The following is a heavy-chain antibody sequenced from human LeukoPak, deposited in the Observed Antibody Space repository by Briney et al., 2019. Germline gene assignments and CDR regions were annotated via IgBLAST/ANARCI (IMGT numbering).Heavy chain of an antibody. J-gene: IGHJ4*02. CDR3: ARLCSGGSCYPRLFGY. CDR2: IYYSGST. CDR1: GGSISSSSYY. V-gene: IGHV4-39*01. D-gene: IGHD2-15*01. Sequence: SETLSLTCTVSGGSISSSSYYWGWIRQPPGKGREWIGSIYYSGSTYYNPSLKSRVTISVDTSKNQFSLKLSSVTAADTAVYYCARLCSGGSCYPRLFGYWGQGTLVTVSS.